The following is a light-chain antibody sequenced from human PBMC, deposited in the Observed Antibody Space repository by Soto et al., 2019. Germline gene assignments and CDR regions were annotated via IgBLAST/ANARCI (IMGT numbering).Light chain of an antibody. CDR2: WAS. CDR3: QQYYSTLVWT. V-gene: IGKV4-1*01. J-gene: IGKJ1*01. CDR1: QSVLYSSNNKNY. Sequence: DIVMTQSPDSLAVSLGERATINCKSSQSVLYSSNNKNYLAWYQQKAGQPPKLLIYWASTRESGVPDRFSGSGSGTDFTLTISSLQAEDVAVYYCQQYYSTLVWTFGQGTKVEIK.